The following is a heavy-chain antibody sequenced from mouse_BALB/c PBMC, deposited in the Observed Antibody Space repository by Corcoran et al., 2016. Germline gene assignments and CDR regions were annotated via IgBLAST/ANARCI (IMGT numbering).Heavy chain of an antibody. D-gene: IGHD2-10*01. V-gene: IGHV1-18*01. J-gene: IGHJ2*01. CDR3: ARSRIPTFDY. CDR2: INPRSGGT. CDR1: GYTFTDYN. Sequence: EALPQQSVPELVKPGASVKIPCKASGYTFTDYNMDWVRQSHGKSLEWIGDINPRSGGTIYNQTFKGKATLTVDKSSSTAYMELRSLTSEDTAGYSCARSRIPTFDYWRQGTTITSSS.